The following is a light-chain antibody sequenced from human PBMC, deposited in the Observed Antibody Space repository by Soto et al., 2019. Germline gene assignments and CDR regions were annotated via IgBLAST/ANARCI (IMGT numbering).Light chain of an antibody. CDR1: QSISSW. CDR3: QQHSSYQIA. Sequence: DIQMTQSPSTLSASVGDTVTITCRASQSISSWLAWYQQKPGKAPKLLIYKSSNLYSGVPSRFSGSGSGTEFTLTISSLQPDDFATYYCQQHSSYQIAFGKGTRLEIK. V-gene: IGKV1-5*03. J-gene: IGKJ5*01. CDR2: KSS.